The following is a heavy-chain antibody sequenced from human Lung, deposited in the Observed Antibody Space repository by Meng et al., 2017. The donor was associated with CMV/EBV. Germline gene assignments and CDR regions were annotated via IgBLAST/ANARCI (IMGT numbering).Heavy chain of an antibody. CDR1: NGSFSGYY. CDR3: ARWVAVVPAARYYFYYYGMDV. V-gene: IGHV4-34*01. D-gene: IGHD2-2*01. CDR2: INHSGST. J-gene: IGHJ6*02. Sequence: SETLSLTCAVYNGSFSGYYWSWIRQPPGKGLERIGEINHSGSTNHNPSLESRVTISVDTSKNQFSLKLSSVTAADTAVYYCARWVAVVPAARYYFYYYGMDVWGQGTTVTVSS.